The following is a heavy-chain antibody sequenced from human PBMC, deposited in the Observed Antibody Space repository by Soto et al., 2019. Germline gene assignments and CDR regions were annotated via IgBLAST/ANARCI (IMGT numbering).Heavy chain of an antibody. CDR2: IHTYNGNT. D-gene: IGHD4-17*01. J-gene: IGHJ4*02. Sequence: ASVKVSCKASGYTFTRYGISWLRQAPGQGLEWVGWIHTYNGNTNFAQKLQGRVTLTTDTSTSTAYMELRSLRSDDTAVYYCARDSDYIIAYWGQGTLVTVSS. V-gene: IGHV1-18*01. CDR1: GYTFTRYG. CDR3: ARDSDYIIAY.